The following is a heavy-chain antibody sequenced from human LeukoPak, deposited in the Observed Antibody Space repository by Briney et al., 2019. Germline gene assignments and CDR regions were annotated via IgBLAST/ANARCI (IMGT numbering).Heavy chain of an antibody. V-gene: IGHV3-7*01. CDR1: GFTFSSYW. CDR3: VRDGREGFDI. Sequence: GGSLRLSCAASGFTFSSYWMSWVRQAPGKGLEWVANIKQDGSGKYYVDSVKGRFTISRDNVKNSLYLQVSSLRAEDTAVYYCVRDGREGFDIWGHGTLVIVSS. CDR2: IKQDGSGK. D-gene: IGHD5-24*01. J-gene: IGHJ3*02.